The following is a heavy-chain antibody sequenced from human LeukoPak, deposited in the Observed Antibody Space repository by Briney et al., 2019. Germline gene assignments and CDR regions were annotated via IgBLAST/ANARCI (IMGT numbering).Heavy chain of an antibody. CDR2: IIPIFGTA. Sequence: ASVKVSCKASGGTFSSYAISWVRQAPGQGLEWMGGIIPIFGTANYAQKFQERVTITRDMSTSTAYMELSSLRSEDTAVYYCAATYYYDSSGYYDYWGQGTLVTVSS. CDR1: GGTFSSYA. CDR3: AATYYYDSSGYYDY. V-gene: IGHV1-69*05. J-gene: IGHJ4*02. D-gene: IGHD3-22*01.